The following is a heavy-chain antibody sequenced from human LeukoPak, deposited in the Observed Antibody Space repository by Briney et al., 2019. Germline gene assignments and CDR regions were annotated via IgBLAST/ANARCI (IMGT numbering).Heavy chain of an antibody. J-gene: IGHJ4*02. CDR2: ISWNSGSI. CDR1: GFTFDDYA. CDR3: AKGREVDFDY. V-gene: IGHV3-9*01. D-gene: IGHD2-2*01. Sequence: GRSLRLSCAASGFTFDDYAMHWVRQAPGKGLEWVSGISWNSGSIGYADSVKGRFTISRDNAKNSLYLQMNSLRAEDTALYYCAKGREVDFDYWGQGTLVTVSS.